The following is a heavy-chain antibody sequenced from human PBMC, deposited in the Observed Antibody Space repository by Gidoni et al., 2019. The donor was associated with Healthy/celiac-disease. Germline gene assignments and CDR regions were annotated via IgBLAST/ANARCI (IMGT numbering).Heavy chain of an antibody. V-gene: IGHV3-21*01. Sequence: EVQLVESGGGLVKPGGSLRLSCAASGFTFSSYSMNWVRQAPGKGLEWVSSISSSSSYIYYADSVKGRFTISRDNAKNSLYLQMNSLRAEDTAVYYCARSVGGWRYCSGGSCYLDDYWGQGTLVTVSS. J-gene: IGHJ4*02. D-gene: IGHD2-15*01. CDR3: ARSVGGWRYCSGGSCYLDDY. CDR2: ISSSSSYI. CDR1: GFTFSSYS.